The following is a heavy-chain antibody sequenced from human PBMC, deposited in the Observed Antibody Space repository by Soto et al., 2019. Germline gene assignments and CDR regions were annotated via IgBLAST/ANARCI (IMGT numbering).Heavy chain of an antibody. V-gene: IGHV3-48*02. CDR3: ARDGYCISTSCYFLPDV. CDR1: GFTLSTYG. CDR2: ISSSSTTI. J-gene: IGHJ6*02. D-gene: IGHD2-2*03. Sequence: EVQLVESGGGLVQPGGSLRLSCVASGFTLSTYGMNWVRQAPGKGLEWVSFISSSSTTIYYADSVKGRFTISRDNAKNSLYLQMSSLRDEDTALYYCARDGYCISTSCYFLPDVWGQGTTVTVSS.